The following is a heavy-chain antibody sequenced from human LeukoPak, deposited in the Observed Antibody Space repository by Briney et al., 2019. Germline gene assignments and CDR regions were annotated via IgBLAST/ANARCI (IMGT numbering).Heavy chain of an antibody. CDR2: MHHGGTT. Sequence: PSETLSLTCTVSGYSIRSTYYWGWIRQPPGKGLEWIGGMHHGGTTFYNPSLKSRVTISVDTSKNHFSLKLTSVTAADTAVYYCAREATTVTPGYFDYWGQGTLVTVSS. V-gene: IGHV4-38-2*02. CDR1: GYSIRSTYY. CDR3: AREATTVTPGYFDY. D-gene: IGHD4-11*01. J-gene: IGHJ4*02.